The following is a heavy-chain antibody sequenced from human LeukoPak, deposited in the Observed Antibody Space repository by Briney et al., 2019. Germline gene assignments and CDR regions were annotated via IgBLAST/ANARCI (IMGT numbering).Heavy chain of an antibody. Sequence: EASVKVSCKASGGTFSSYAISWVRQAPGQGLEWMGGIIPIFGTANYAQKFQGRVTITTDESTSTAYMELSSLRSEDTAVYYCARDDRIAGRNYWGQGTLVTVSS. CDR1: GGTFSSYA. J-gene: IGHJ4*02. D-gene: IGHD6-13*01. V-gene: IGHV1-69*05. CDR3: ARDDRIAGRNY. CDR2: IIPIFGTA.